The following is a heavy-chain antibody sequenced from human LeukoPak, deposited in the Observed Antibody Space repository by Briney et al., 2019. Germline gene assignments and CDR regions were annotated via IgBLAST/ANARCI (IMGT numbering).Heavy chain of an antibody. CDR3: ARDWDIVVVPDSPPGDAFDI. V-gene: IGHV3-48*04. D-gene: IGHD2-15*01. CDR2: ISSSSSTI. CDR1: GFTFSSYS. J-gene: IGHJ3*02. Sequence: GGSLSLSCAASGFTFSSYSMNWVRQAPGKGLEWVSYISSSSSTIYYADSVKGRFTISRDNAKNSLYLQMNSLRAEDTAVYYCARDWDIVVVPDSPPGDAFDIWGQGTMVTVSS.